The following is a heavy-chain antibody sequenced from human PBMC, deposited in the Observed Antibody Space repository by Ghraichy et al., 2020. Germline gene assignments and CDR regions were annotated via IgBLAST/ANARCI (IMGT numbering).Heavy chain of an antibody. Sequence: GGSLRLSCAASGFTFSSYEMNWVRQAPGKGLEWVSYISSSGSTIYYADSVKGRFTISRDNAKNSLYLQMNSLRAEDTAVYYCASPPDSYYYYGMDVWGQGTTGTVSS. CDR2: ISSSGSTI. D-gene: IGHD2-21*02. J-gene: IGHJ6*02. CDR1: GFTFSSYE. CDR3: ASPPDSYYYYGMDV. V-gene: IGHV3-48*03.